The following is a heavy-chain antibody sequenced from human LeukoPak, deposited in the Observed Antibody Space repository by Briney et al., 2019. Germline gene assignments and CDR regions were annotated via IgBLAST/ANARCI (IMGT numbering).Heavy chain of an antibody. V-gene: IGHV4-59*01. CDR2: IYYSGST. CDR1: GGSISSYY. CDR3: ARDKAIQLWLSRARMDV. D-gene: IGHD5-18*01. J-gene: IGHJ6*02. Sequence: SETLSLTCTVSGGSISSYYWSWIRQPPGKGLEWIGYIYYSGSTNYNPSLKSRVTISVDTSKNQFSLKLSSVTAADTAVYYCARDKAIQLWLSRARMDVWGQGTTVTVSS.